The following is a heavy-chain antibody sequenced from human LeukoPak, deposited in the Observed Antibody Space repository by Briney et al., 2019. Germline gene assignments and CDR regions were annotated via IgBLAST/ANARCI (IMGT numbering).Heavy chain of an antibody. V-gene: IGHV4-59*08. J-gene: IGHJ5*02. CDR3: ASHSADCTGTSCYLFDP. D-gene: IGHD2-2*01. CDR1: GGSISSYY. CDR2: IYYSGNT. Sequence: SETLSLTCTVSGGSISSYYWSWLRQPPGKGLEWIGYIYYSGNTNYNPSLESRVTISVDTSKNQFSLKLRTVTAADTAVYYCASHSADCTGTSCYLFDPWGQGTLVTVSS.